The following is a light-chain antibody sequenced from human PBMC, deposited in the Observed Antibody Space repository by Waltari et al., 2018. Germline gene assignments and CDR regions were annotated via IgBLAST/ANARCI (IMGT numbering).Light chain of an antibody. J-gene: IGKJ4*01. CDR1: QSVLYSSNNKNY. V-gene: IGKV4-1*01. CDR3: QQYYSTPPT. Sequence: DIVMTQSPDSLAVSLGERATIHCKSSQSVLYSSNNKNYLAWYQQKPGKPPKLHIYWASTRESGVPDRFSGSGSGTDFTLTISSLQAEDVAVYYCQQYYSTPPTFGGGTKVEIK. CDR2: WAS.